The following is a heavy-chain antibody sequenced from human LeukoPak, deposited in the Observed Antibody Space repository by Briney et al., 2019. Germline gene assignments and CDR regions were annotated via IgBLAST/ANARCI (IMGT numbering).Heavy chain of an antibody. V-gene: IGHV3-43*02. CDR2: INGDGAST. CDR3: AKDTSSSWNYFDY. CDR1: GFTFDDYA. J-gene: IGHJ4*02. Sequence: GGSLRLSCAASGFTFDDYAMHWVRQPPGKGLEWVSLINGDGASTYYADSVKGRFTISRDNSKNSLYLQMNSLRTDDIALYYCAKDTSSSWNYFDYWGQGSLVTVSS. D-gene: IGHD6-13*01.